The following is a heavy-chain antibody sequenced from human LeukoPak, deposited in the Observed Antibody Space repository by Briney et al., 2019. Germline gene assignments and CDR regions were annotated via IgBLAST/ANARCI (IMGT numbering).Heavy chain of an antibody. CDR3: AGHANTYDAFDI. CDR2: IYYSGST. D-gene: IGHD2-2*02. J-gene: IGHJ3*02. CDR1: GGSISSYF. Sequence: SETLSLTCSVSGGSISSYFWSWIRQPPGKGLEWIGYIYYSGSTKYSPSLKSRVTISVDTSKNQFSLKLSSVTAADTAVYYCAGHANTYDAFDIWGQGTMVTVCS. V-gene: IGHV4-59*08.